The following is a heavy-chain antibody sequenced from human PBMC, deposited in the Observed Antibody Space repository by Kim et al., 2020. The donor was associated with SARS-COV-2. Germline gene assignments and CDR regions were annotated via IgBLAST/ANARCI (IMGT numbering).Heavy chain of an antibody. D-gene: IGHD2-21*02. V-gene: IGHV1-69*04. CDR3: AGEPGYCGGDCYFDY. J-gene: IGHJ4*02. CDR2: IIPILGIA. Sequence: SVKVSCKASGGTFSSYAISWVRQAPGQGLEWMGRIIPILGIANYAQKFQGRVTITADKSTSTAYMELSSLRSEDTAVYYCAGEPGYCGGDCYFDYWGQGTLVTVSS. CDR1: GGTFSSYA.